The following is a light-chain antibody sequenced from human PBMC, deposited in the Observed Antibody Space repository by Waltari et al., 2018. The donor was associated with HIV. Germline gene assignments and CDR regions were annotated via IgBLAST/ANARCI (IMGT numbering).Light chain of an antibody. CDR1: SGHNSYA. Sequence: QLVLTQSPSASASLGASVKLTCTLSSGHNSYAIAWHQQQPEKGPRYLMKLKRDGDHKRGDGIPDRFSGSSSGAERYRTISSLQSEDEADYYCQTWATGIRVFGGGTKLTVL. V-gene: IGLV4-69*01. CDR3: QTWATGIRV. CDR2: LKRDGDH. J-gene: IGLJ3*02.